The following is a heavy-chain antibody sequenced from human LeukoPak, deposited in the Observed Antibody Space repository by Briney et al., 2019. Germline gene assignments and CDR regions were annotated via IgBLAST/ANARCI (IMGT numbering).Heavy chain of an antibody. V-gene: IGHV1-3*03. CDR2: INAGNGNI. CDR3: ARGRGSYSLDY. CDR1: GYTLTSYA. J-gene: IGHJ4*02. D-gene: IGHD1-26*01. Sequence: ASVKVSCKASGYTLTSYAIHWVRQAPGQRLEWMGWINAGNGNIKCSQEFQGRVTITRDTSASTAYMELSSLGSEDMAVYYCARGRGSYSLDYWGQGTLVTVSS.